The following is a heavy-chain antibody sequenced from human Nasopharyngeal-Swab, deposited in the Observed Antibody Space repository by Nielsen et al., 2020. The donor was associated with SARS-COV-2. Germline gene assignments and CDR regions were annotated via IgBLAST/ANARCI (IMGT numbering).Heavy chain of an antibody. V-gene: IGHV3-48*04. J-gene: IGHJ6*02. CDR2: ISSSSRTI. D-gene: IGHD3-10*01. CDR3: ARGMWFRELSTTFYYYGMDV. Sequence: GGSRRLSCAASGFTFSSDSMNWVRQAPGKGLEWVSYISSSSRTIYYADSVKGRFTISRDNAKNSLYLQMNSLRAEDTAVYYCARGMWFRELSTTFYYYGMDVWGQGTTVTVSS. CDR1: GFTFSSDS.